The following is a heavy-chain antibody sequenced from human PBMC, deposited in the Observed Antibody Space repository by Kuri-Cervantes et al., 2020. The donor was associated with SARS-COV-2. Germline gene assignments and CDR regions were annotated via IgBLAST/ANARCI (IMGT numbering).Heavy chain of an antibody. V-gene: IGHV1-46*01. CDR2: INPSGGST. CDR3: ARGRGANYDFWSGYSYYYYYYMDV. J-gene: IGHJ6*03. Sequence: ASVKVSCKASGGTFSSYAISWVRQAPGQGLEWMGIINPSGGSTSYAQKFQGRVTMTRDTSTSTVYMELSSLRSEDTAVYYCARGRGANYDFWSGYSYYYYYYMDVWGKGTTVTVSS. D-gene: IGHD3-3*01. CDR1: GGTFSSYA.